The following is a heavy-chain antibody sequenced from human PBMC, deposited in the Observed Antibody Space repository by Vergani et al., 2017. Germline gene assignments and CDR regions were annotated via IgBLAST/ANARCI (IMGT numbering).Heavy chain of an antibody. V-gene: IGHV1-24*01. CDR1: GYTLTELS. CDR3: ATASGSPPDAFDI. CDR2: FDPEDGET. D-gene: IGHD1-26*01. J-gene: IGHJ3*02. Sequence: QVQLVQSGAEVKKPGASVKVSCKVSGYTLTELSMHWVRQAPGKGLAWMGGFDPEDGETIYAQKFQGRVAMTEDTATDAAYMKLRSLRSEDTAVYYSATASGSPPDAFDIWGQGTMVTVSS.